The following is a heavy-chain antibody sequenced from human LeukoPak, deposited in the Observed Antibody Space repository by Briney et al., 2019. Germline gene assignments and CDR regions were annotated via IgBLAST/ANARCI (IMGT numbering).Heavy chain of an antibody. Sequence: GGSLRLTCAASGFTFSSYGMSWVRQAPGKGLEWVSSITDSGFSTYYADSAKGRFSISRDNSQNTLSLQMNSLRAEDTAVYYCAKSGPYYFHYWSQGALVTVSS. CDR3: AKSGPYYFHY. J-gene: IGHJ4*02. V-gene: IGHV3-23*01. CDR2: ITDSGFST. CDR1: GFTFSSYG.